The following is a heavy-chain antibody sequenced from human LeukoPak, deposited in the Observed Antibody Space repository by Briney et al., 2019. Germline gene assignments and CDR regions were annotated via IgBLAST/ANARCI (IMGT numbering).Heavy chain of an antibody. CDR1: GYSISSGYY. CDR2: IYHSGST. CDR3: ARVQTIEKLLWFGESRPFYFDY. Sequence: SETLSLTCTVSGYSISSGYYWGWIRQPPGKGLEWIGSIYHSGSTYYNPSLKSRVTISVDTSKNQFSLKLSSVTAADTAVYYCARVQTIEKLLWFGESRPFYFDYWGQGTLVTVS. D-gene: IGHD3-10*01. V-gene: IGHV4-38-2*02. J-gene: IGHJ4*02.